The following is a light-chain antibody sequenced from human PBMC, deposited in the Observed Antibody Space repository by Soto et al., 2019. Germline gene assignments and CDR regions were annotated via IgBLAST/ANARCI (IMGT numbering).Light chain of an antibody. CDR3: QQSYSTPPLT. V-gene: IGKV1-39*01. Sequence: DIQMTHAPSSLSASVGDRVTITCRASQSISSYLNWYQQKPGKAPNLLIYAASSLQSGVPSRFSGSGSGTDFTLTISSLQPEDFANYYCQQSYSTPPLTFGGGTKVEIK. J-gene: IGKJ4*01. CDR1: QSISSY. CDR2: AAS.